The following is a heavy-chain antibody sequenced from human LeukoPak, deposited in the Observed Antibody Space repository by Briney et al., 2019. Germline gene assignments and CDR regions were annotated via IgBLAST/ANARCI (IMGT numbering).Heavy chain of an antibody. D-gene: IGHD5-18*01. J-gene: IGHJ4*02. CDR2: IYYSGST. CDR1: GGSISSGGYY. V-gene: IGHV4-31*03. Sequence: SETLSLTCTVSGGSISSGGYYWSWIRQHPGKGLEWIGYIYYSGSTYYNPSLKSRVTISVDTSKNQFSLKLSSVTAADTAVYYCAGATSDQDSYGSDYCFDYWGQGTLVTVSS. CDR3: AGATSDQDSYGSDYCFDY.